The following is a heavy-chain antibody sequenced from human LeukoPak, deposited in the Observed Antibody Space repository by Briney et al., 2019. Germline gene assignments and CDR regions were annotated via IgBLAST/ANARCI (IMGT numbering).Heavy chain of an antibody. V-gene: IGHV3-53*01. D-gene: IGHD1-14*01. CDR1: GFTVITND. CDR2: LYSDGNT. J-gene: IGHJ4*02. CDR3: ARGVEPLAANTLAY. Sequence: GGSLRLSCAASGFTVITNDVTWVRQAPGKGLEWVSVLYSDGNTKYADSMQGRFTISRGNSKNTLYLEMNSLSPDDTAVYYCARGVEPLAANTLAYWGQGTLVTVSS.